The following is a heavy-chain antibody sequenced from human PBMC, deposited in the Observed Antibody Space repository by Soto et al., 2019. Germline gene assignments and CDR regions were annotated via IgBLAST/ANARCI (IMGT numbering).Heavy chain of an antibody. Sequence: EVQLVESGGGLVKPGGSLRLSCAASGFTFSSYSMNWVRQAPGKGLEWVSSISSSSSYIYYADSVKGRFIISRDNAKNSLYLQMNSLRAEDTAVYYCARDTGVVTGRGAFDIWGQGTMVTVSS. J-gene: IGHJ3*02. CDR1: GFTFSSYS. CDR3: ARDTGVVTGRGAFDI. V-gene: IGHV3-21*01. CDR2: ISSSSSYI. D-gene: IGHD3-3*01.